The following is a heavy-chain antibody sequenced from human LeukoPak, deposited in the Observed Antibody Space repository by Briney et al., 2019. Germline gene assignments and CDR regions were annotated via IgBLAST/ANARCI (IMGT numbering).Heavy chain of an antibody. V-gene: IGHV4-31*03. CDR3: ARHGGAYSFDY. CDR1: GGSISSGGYY. D-gene: IGHD4-11*01. J-gene: IGHJ4*02. CDR2: IYFSGST. Sequence: SETLSLTCTVSGGSISSGGYYWSWIRQHPGKGLEWIGCIYFSGSTYYNPSLKSRVTISVDTSKYQFSLQLSSVTAADTAVYYCARHGGAYSFDYWGQGTLVTVSS.